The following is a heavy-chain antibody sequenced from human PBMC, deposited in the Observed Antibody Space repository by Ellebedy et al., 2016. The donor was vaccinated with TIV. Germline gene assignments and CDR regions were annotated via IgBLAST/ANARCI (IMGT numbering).Heavy chain of an antibody. V-gene: IGHV4-34*01. J-gene: IGHJ4*02. D-gene: IGHD6-19*01. CDR3: ARGAQWLVRGGFDY. CDR2: INHSGST. Sequence: MPSETLSLTCAVYGGSFSGYYWSWIRQPPGKGLEWIGEINHSGSTNYNPSLKSRVTVSVDTSKNQFSLKLSSVTAADTAVYYCARGAQWLVRGGFDYWGQGTLVTVSS. CDR1: GGSFSGYY.